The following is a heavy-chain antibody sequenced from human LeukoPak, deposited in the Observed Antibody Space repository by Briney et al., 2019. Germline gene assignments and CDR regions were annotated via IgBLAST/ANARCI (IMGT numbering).Heavy chain of an antibody. Sequence: GGSLRLSCAAPGFTFSSYAMSWVRQAPGKGLEWVSSISGGGGVTYYADSVKGRFTISGDNSKNTVYLQMNSLRAEDTAVYYCAKEPRVATIEIFDYWGQGTLVTVSS. J-gene: IGHJ4*02. D-gene: IGHD5-12*01. CDR1: GFTFSSYA. V-gene: IGHV3-23*01. CDR3: AKEPRVATIEIFDY. CDR2: ISGGGGVT.